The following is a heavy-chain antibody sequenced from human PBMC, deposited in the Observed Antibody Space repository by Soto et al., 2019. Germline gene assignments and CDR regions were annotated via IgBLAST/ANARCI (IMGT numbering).Heavy chain of an antibody. CDR2: IWYDGSNK. CDR1: GFTFSSYG. J-gene: IGHJ6*03. D-gene: IGHD3-3*01. CDR3: ARENLTADFWSGYNYYYYMDV. V-gene: IGHV3-33*01. Sequence: GGSLRLSCAASGFTFSSYGMHWVRQAPGKGLEWVAVIWYDGSNKYYADSVKGRFTISRDNSKNTLYLQMNSLRAEDTAVYYCARENLTADFWSGYNYYYYMDVWGKGTTVTVSS.